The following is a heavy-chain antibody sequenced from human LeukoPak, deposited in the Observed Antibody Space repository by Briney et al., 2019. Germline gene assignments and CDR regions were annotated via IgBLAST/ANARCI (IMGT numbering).Heavy chain of an antibody. Sequence: GGSLRLSCAASGFTFSSYAMSWVRQAPGKGLEWVSAISSSGGSTYYADSVKGRFTISRDNSKNTLYLQMNSLRAEDTAVYYCAKDFAAGLLRLDAFDIWGQGTMVTVSS. CDR1: GFTFSSYA. CDR2: ISSSGGST. V-gene: IGHV3-23*01. CDR3: AKDFAAGLLRLDAFDI. J-gene: IGHJ3*02. D-gene: IGHD5/OR15-5a*01.